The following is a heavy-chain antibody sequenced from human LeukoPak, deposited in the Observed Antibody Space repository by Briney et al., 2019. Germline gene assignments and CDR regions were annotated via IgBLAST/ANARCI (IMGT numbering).Heavy chain of an antibody. CDR3: ARHSSGWLDRGTPGGDH. CDR2: ISYDGDNK. D-gene: IGHD6-19*01. J-gene: IGHJ4*02. V-gene: IGHV3-30-3*01. Sequence: GRSLRLSCAASGFIFSSYAMHRVRQAPGKGLEWVALISYDGDNKYYADSVKGRFTISRDNSKNTLYLQMNSLRFDDAAVYYCARHSSGWLDRGTPGGDHWGQGTLVTVSS. CDR1: GFIFSSYA.